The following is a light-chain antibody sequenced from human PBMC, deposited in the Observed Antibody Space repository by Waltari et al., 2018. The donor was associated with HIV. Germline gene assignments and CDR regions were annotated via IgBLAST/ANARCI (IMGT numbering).Light chain of an antibody. CDR2: WAS. V-gene: IGKV4-1*01. CDR3: QQYYSTPPT. CDR1: QSVLYSSNNKNY. J-gene: IGKJ1*01. Sequence: DILLTQSPDSLAVSLGERATIFCKSSQSVLYSSNNKNYLAWYQQKPGQPPKLLIYWASTRESGVPDRFSGSGSGTDFTLTISSLQAEDVAVYYCQQYYSTPPTFGQGTKVEIK.